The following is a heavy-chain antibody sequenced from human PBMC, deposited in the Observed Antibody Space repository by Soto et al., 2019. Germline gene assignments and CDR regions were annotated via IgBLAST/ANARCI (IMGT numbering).Heavy chain of an antibody. V-gene: IGHV3-23*01. CDR3: AKSSKYTSSGWGD. CDR2: ISGSGGST. J-gene: IGHJ4*02. D-gene: IGHD6-25*01. Sequence: EVQLLESGGGLVQPGGSLRLSCAASGFTFSSYAMSWVRQAPGNGLEWVSGISGSGGSTYYADSVKGRVTISRDNSKNTLYLQMNSLRAEDMAVYYCAKSSKYTSSGWGDWGQGTLVTVSS. CDR1: GFTFSSYA.